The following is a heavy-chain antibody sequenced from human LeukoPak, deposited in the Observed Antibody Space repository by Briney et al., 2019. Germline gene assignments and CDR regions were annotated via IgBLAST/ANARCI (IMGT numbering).Heavy chain of an antibody. CDR1: GFTFSSYW. D-gene: IGHD5-12*01. V-gene: IGHV3-7*01. Sequence: PGGSLRLSCAASGFTFSSYWMSWVRQAPGKGLEWVANIKQDGSEKYYVDSVKGRFTISRDNAKNSLYLQMNSLRAEDTAVYYCARRRLVATIPKNYYYYYYMDVWGKGTTVTISS. CDR2: IKQDGSEK. CDR3: ARRRLVATIPKNYYYYYYMDV. J-gene: IGHJ6*03.